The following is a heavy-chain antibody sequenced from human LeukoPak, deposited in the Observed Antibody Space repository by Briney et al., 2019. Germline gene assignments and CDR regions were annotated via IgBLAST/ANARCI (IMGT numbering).Heavy chain of an antibody. CDR3: ARSRPESTWELPDTFDY. D-gene: IGHD1-26*01. CDR1: GDSVSSNSAA. CDR2: TYYRSKWYN. Sequence: SQTLSLTCAISGDSVSSNSAAWNWIRQSPSRGLEWLGRTYYRSKWYNDYAVSVKSRITINPDTSKNQFSLQLNSVTPEDTAVYYCARSRPESTWELPDTFDYWGQGTLVTVSS. J-gene: IGHJ4*02. V-gene: IGHV6-1*01.